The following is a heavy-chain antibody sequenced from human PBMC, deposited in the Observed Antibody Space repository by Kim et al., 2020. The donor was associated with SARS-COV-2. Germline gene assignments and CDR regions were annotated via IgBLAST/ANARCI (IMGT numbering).Heavy chain of an antibody. D-gene: IGHD3-10*01. CDR2: ISYDGSNK. J-gene: IGHJ6*02. CDR1: GFTFSSYA. CDR3: ERDLGLLWFGDHYGMDV. Sequence: GGSLRLSCAASGFTFSSYAMHWVRQAPGKGLEWVAVISYDGSNKYYADSVKGRFTISRGNSKNTLYLQMNSLRAEDTAVYYCERDLGLLWFGDHYGMDVWGQGTTVTVSS. V-gene: IGHV3-30-3*01.